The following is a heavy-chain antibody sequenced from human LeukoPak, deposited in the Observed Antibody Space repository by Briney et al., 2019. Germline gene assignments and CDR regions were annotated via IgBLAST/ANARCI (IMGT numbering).Heavy chain of an antibody. Sequence: PSETLSLTCTVSGGSISTYYWSWVRQPPGKGLEGIGYIYYSGSTNYITSLKSRVTISVDTSKNQFSLKLSSVTAADTAVYYCARSSGWYRGFDYWGQGTLVTVSS. CDR1: GGSISTYY. CDR2: IYYSGST. J-gene: IGHJ4*02. CDR3: ARSSGWYRGFDY. V-gene: IGHV4-59*01. D-gene: IGHD6-19*01.